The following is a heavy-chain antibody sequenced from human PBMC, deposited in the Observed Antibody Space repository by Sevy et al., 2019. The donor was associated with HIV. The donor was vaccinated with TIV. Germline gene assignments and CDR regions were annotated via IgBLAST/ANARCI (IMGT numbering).Heavy chain of an antibody. V-gene: IGHV1-69*06. CDR1: GDTFSSYA. CDR2: IIPIFGTA. D-gene: IGHD2-15*01. CDR3: ARINPVDRMYYFDY. Sequence: ASVKVSCKASGDTFSSYAISWVRQAPGQGLEWMGGIIPIFGTANYAQKFQGRVTITADKSTSTAYMELSILRSEDTAVYYCARINPVDRMYYFDYWGQGTLVTVSS. J-gene: IGHJ4*02.